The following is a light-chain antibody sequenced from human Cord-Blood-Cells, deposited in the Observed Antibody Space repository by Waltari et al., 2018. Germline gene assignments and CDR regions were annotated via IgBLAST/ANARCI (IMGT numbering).Light chain of an antibody. Sequence: EIVMTQSPATLSLSPGERATLSCRASQSVSSNLAWYQQKPGQAPGLLIYGASTRATGIPARFSGSGSGTEFTLTISSLQSEDFAVYYCQQYNNWPPTFGQGTKVEIK. CDR2: GAS. J-gene: IGKJ1*01. CDR1: QSVSSN. V-gene: IGKV3-15*01. CDR3: QQYNNWPPT.